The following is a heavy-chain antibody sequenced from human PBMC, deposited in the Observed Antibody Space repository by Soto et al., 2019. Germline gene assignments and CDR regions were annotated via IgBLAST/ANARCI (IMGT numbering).Heavy chain of an antibody. D-gene: IGHD2-8*01. CDR1: GGTFSSYA. J-gene: IGHJ5*02. CDR3: ARDGYCTNGVCYSDNWFDP. V-gene: IGHV1-69*01. Sequence: VQLVQSGAEVKKPGSSVKVSCKASGGTFSSYAISWVRQAPGQGLEWMGGIIPIFGTANYAQKFQGRVTITADESTSTAYMELSSLRSEDTAVYYCARDGYCTNGVCYSDNWFDPWGQGTLVTVSS. CDR2: IIPIFGTA.